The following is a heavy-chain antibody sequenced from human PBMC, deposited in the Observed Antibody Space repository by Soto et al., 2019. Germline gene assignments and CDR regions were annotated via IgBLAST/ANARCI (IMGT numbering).Heavy chain of an antibody. V-gene: IGHV3-7*01. CDR2: IKPDGSEK. CDR3: ARDLYGSGSAFDY. Sequence: GGSLRLSCAASGFTFSSYWMSWVRQAPGKGLERVANIKPDGSEKIYVDSVKGRFTISRDNAKNSLYLQMNSLRAEDTAVYYCARDLYGSGSAFDYWGQGTLVTVSS. J-gene: IGHJ4*02. CDR1: GFTFSSYW. D-gene: IGHD3-10*01.